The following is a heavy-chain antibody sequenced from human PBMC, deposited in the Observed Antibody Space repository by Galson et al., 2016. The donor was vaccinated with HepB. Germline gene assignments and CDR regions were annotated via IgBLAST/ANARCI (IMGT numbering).Heavy chain of an antibody. D-gene: IGHD1-7*01. V-gene: IGHV4-59*01. J-gene: IGHJ5*02. Sequence: SETLSLTCTLSGGSISRFYWAWIRQPPGKGLDWIGYISYNGNTNYNPSLKSLVTISVDTSKDQFSQLPNSVTAADTAIYYCARGDRDRRTNWFDPWGQGTLVTVSS. CDR1: GGSISRFY. CDR2: ISYNGNT. CDR3: ARGDRDRRTNWFDP.